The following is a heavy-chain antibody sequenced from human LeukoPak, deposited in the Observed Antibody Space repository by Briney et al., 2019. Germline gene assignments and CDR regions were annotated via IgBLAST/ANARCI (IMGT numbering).Heavy chain of an antibody. V-gene: IGHV4-59*01. CDR1: GGSISTYY. CDR3: AREDY. Sequence: PSETLSLTCTVSGGSISTYYGNWIRRAPGKGLEWIGYIYYSGSTNYNPSLKSRVTMSVDTSRNQFSLKLSSVTAADTAVYYCAREDYWGQGTLVTVSS. CDR2: IYYSGST. J-gene: IGHJ4*02.